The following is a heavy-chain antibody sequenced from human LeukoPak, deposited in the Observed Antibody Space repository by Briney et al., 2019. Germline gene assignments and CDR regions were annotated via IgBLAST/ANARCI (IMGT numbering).Heavy chain of an antibody. CDR1: GFTFSSYD. J-gene: IGHJ6*03. V-gene: IGHV3-30*02. CDR3: AKDGDTVSGTYYFDMDV. D-gene: IGHD1-26*01. Sequence: GGSLRLSCAASGFTFSSYDMHWVRQATGKGLEWVAFIRYDAINKYYADSVKGRFTISRDNSRNTLYLQMNSLRAEDTALYYCAKDGDTVSGTYYFDMDVWGKGTTVTISS. CDR2: IRYDAINK.